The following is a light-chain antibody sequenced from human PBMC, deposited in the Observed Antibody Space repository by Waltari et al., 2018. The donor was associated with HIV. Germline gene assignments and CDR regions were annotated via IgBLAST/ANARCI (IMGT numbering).Light chain of an antibody. V-gene: IGLV3-21*02. CDR3: QVWDSSSDHLVV. J-gene: IGLJ2*01. CDR1: NIGTKS. CDR2: DDS. Sequence: SYVLTQPPSVSVAPGQTARITCGGNNIGTKSVHWYQPRPGQAPVLVVYDDSGRPSGVPGRFSGSNSGNTATLTISRVEAGDEADYYCQVWDSSSDHLVVFGGGTRLTVL.